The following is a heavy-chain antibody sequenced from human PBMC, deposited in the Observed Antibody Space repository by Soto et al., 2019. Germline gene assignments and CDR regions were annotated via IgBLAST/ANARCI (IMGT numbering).Heavy chain of an antibody. CDR1: GFTFDDYA. Sequence: PGGSLRLSCAASGFTFDDYAMHWVRQAPGKGLEWVSGISWNSGSIGYADSVKGRFTISRDNAKNSLYLQMNSLRAEDTALYYCAKDIGRSIAAVDYWGQGTLVTVSS. CDR3: AKDIGRSIAAVDY. D-gene: IGHD6-6*01. J-gene: IGHJ4*02. V-gene: IGHV3-9*01. CDR2: ISWNSGSI.